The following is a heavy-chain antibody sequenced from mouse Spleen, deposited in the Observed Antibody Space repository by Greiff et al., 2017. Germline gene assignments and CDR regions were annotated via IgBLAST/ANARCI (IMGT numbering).Heavy chain of an antibody. J-gene: IGHJ2*01. V-gene: IGHV14-3*02. CDR3: AGGYDGPLDY. D-gene: IGHD2-14*01. CDR1: GFNIKDTY. Sequence: EVKLVESGAELVKPGASVKLSCTASGFNIKDTYMHWVKQRPEKGLEWIGRIDPANGNTKYDAKFQGKATITADTSSNTAYLQLSSLTSEDTGVYYCAGGYDGPLDYWGQGTTLTVSS. CDR2: IDPANGNT.